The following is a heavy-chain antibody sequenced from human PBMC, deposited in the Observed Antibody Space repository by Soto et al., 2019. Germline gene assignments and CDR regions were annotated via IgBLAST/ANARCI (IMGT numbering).Heavy chain of an antibody. J-gene: IGHJ4*02. CDR1: GGAIISSNC. D-gene: IGHD3-10*01. CDR2: IYHSGST. CDR3: ARSPQNITMVRGVLDY. Sequence: SETLSLTCAVSGGAIISSNCWILFRDPPGKGLEWIGEIYHSGSTNYNPSLKSRVTISVDKSKNQFSLKLSSVTAADTAVYYCARSPQNITMVRGVLDYWGQGTLVTVSS. V-gene: IGHV4-4*02.